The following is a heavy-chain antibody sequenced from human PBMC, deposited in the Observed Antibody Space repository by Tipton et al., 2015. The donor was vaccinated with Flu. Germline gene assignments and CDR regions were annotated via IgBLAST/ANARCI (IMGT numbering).Heavy chain of an antibody. V-gene: IGHV4-38-2*01. J-gene: IGHJ5*02. D-gene: IGHD4-11*01. CDR3: ARRDYSNYVSDPKSLFDP. CDR1: GDSISSDFY. Sequence: TLSLTCAVSGDSISSDFYWAWIRQFPGKGLEWIGTVSRSGSTIYNPSLESRVTISIDRSKNQFSLNLKSVTAADMAVYYCARRDYSNYVSDPKSLFDPWGQGILVTVSS. CDR2: VSRSGST.